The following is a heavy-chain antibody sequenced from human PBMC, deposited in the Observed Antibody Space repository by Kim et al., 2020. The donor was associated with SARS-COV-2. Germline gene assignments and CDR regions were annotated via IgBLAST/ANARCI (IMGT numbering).Heavy chain of an antibody. Sequence: GGSLRLSCAASGFTFSSYAMHWVRQAPGKGLEWVAVISYDGSNKYYADSVKGRFTISRDNSKNTLYLQMNSLRAEDTAVYYCARDGGSKDESHYYYYYMDVWGKGTTVTVSS. CDR2: ISYDGSNK. CDR1: GFTFSSYA. D-gene: IGHD3-16*01. V-gene: IGHV3-30-3*01. CDR3: ARDGGSKDESHYYYYYMDV. J-gene: IGHJ6*03.